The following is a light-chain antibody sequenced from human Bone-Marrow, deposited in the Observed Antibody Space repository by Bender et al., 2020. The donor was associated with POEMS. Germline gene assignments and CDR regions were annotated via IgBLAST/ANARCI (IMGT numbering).Light chain of an antibody. V-gene: IGLV3-10*01. CDR3: YSTDSSGDHRV. Sequence: SYELTQPPSVSVSPGQTARITCSGDALPKRYAYWYQQRSGQAPVLVIYEDNKRPSGIPERFSGSSSGTRATLTISGAWVEDEADYYCYSTDSSGDHRVFGGGTKLTVL. J-gene: IGLJ2*01. CDR1: ALPKRY. CDR2: EDN.